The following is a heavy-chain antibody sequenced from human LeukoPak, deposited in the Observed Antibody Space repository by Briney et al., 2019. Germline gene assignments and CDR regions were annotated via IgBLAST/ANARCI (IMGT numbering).Heavy chain of an antibody. D-gene: IGHD3-10*01. V-gene: IGHV3-33*01. CDR2: RWSDGSYK. CDR1: GFVFSSYG. Sequence: GGSLRLSCAASGFVFSSYGMHWVRQAPGKGLEWVAVRWSDGSYKDYADSVKGRSTISRDNSKNTLYLQMNSLRAEDTAVYYCARDGGSGSPKVYFDYWGQGTLVTVSS. CDR3: ARDGGSGSPKVYFDY. J-gene: IGHJ4*02.